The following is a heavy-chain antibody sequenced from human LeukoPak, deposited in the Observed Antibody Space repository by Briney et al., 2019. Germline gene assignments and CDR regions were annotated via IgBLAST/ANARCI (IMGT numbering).Heavy chain of an antibody. Sequence: SETLSLTCTVSGGSISSYYWSWIRQPPGKGLEWIGYIYYSGSTNYNPSLKSRVTISVDTSKNQFSLRLSSVTAADTAVYYCARHEGLLIKAWGQGTLVTVS. CDR3: ARHEGLLIKA. CDR2: IYYSGST. CDR1: GGSISSYY. V-gene: IGHV4-59*08. D-gene: IGHD3/OR15-3a*01. J-gene: IGHJ5*02.